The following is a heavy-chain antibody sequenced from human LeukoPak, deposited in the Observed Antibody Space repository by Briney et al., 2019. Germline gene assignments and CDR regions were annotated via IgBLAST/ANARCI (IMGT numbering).Heavy chain of an antibody. V-gene: IGHV4-39*02. D-gene: IGHD3-10*01. CDR3: AREVIGELGNWFDP. CDR2: IYYSGST. Sequence: PSETLSLTCTVSGGSISSSSYYWGWIRQPPGKGLEWIGSIYYSGSTYYNPSLKSRVTISVDTSKNQFSLKLSSVTAADTAVYYCAREVIGELGNWFDPWGQGTLVTVSS. CDR1: GGSISSSSYY. J-gene: IGHJ5*02.